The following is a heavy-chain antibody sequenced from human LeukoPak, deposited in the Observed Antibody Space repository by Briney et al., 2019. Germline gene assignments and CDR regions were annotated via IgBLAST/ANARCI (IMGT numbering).Heavy chain of an antibody. J-gene: IGHJ5*02. V-gene: IGHV4-39*01. D-gene: IGHD4-17*01. Sequence: PSETLSLTCTVSGGSISSSSYYWGWIRQPPGKGLEWIGSIYYSGSTYYNPSLKSRVTISVDTSKNQFSLKLSSVTAADMAVYCCARLMTTVTTSWFDPWGQGTLVTVSS. CDR2: IYYSGST. CDR3: ARLMTTVTTSWFDP. CDR1: GGSISSSSYY.